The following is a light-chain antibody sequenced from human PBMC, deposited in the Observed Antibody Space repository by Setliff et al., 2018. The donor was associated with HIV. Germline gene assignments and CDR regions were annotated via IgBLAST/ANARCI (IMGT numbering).Light chain of an antibody. CDR1: QSVLYNSNNKNH. Sequence: DIVMTQSPDSLAVSLGERATINCKSSQSVLYNSNNKNHLAWYQQKPGQPPKLLLYWASTRESGVPDRFSGSGSGTDFTLTISSLQAEDVAVYYCQQYYSAPQTFGGGTKVDIK. V-gene: IGKV4-1*01. CDR3: QQYYSAPQT. J-gene: IGKJ4*01. CDR2: WAS.